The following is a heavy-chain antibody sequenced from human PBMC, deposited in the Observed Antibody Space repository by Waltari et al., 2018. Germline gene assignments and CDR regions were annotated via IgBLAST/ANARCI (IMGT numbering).Heavy chain of an antibody. Sequence: QVQLQQWGAGLLKPSETLSLTCAVYGGSFSGYYWSWIRQPPGKGLEWIGEINHSGSTNYNPSLKSRVTISVDTSKNQFSLNLSSVTAADTAVYYCARGSGTANYYYYYGMDVWGQGTTVTVSS. J-gene: IGHJ6*02. CDR1: GGSFSGYY. V-gene: IGHV4-34*01. CDR3: ARGSGTANYYYYYGMDV. CDR2: INHSGST. D-gene: IGHD1-7*01.